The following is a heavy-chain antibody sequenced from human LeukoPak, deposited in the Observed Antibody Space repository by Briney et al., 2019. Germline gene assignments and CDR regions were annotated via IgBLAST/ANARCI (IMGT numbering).Heavy chain of an antibody. J-gene: IGHJ4*02. Sequence: PSETLSLTCTVSGGSLSSYYWSWIRQPPGKGLEWIGYIYYSGSTNYNPSLKSRVTISVDTSKNQFSLKLSSVTAADTAVYYCARLGGYPAFDYWGQGTLVTVSS. CDR3: ARLGGYPAFDY. D-gene: IGHD3-22*01. V-gene: IGHV4-59*08. CDR2: IYYSGST. CDR1: GGSLSSYY.